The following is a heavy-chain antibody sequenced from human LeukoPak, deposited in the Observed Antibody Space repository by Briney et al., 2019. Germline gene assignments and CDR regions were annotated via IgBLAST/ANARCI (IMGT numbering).Heavy chain of an antibody. CDR3: ARYEADYYYCYMDV. V-gene: IGHV4-39*01. J-gene: IGHJ6*03. Sequence: SETLSLTCAVSGGSVNSVTYYWAWVRQPPGKGLEWIGSIYQGESTYSNPSLESRVSMSVDTSKNQFSLRLTSVTAADTAVYYCARYEADYYYCYMDVWGEGTTVTVSS. D-gene: IGHD3-10*01. CDR1: GGSVNSVTYY. CDR2: IYQGEST.